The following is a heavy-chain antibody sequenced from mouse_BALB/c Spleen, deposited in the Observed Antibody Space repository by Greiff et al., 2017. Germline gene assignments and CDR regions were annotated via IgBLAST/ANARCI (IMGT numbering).Heavy chain of an antibody. CDR3: ARSFKSGFAY. J-gene: IGHJ3*01. Sequence: EVQRVESGGGLVKPGGSLKLSCAASGFAFSSYDMSWVRQTPEKRLEWVAYISSGGGSTYYPDTVKGRFTISRDNAKNTLYLQMSSLKSEDTAMYYCARSFKSGFAYWGQGTLVTVSA. V-gene: IGHV5-12-1*01. CDR1: GFAFSSYD. CDR2: ISSGGGST.